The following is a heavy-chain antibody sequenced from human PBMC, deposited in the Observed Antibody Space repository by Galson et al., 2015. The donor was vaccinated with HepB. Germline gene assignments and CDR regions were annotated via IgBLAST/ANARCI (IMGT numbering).Heavy chain of an antibody. CDR3: ARVRGGYYMDV. D-gene: IGHD3-10*01. V-gene: IGHV3-21*06. J-gene: IGHJ6*03. Sequence: SLRLSCAASGFTFRRYNMDWVRQAPGKGLEWVSSISGGGDYIYYADSMKGRFTIFRDNPKNSLYLQMNFLRAEDTAVYYCARVRGGYYMDVWGKGTTVTVSS. CDR2: ISGGGDYI. CDR1: GFTFRRYN.